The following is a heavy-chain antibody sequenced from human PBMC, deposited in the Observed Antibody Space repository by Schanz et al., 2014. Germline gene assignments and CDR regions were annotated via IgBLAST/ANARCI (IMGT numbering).Heavy chain of an antibody. J-gene: IGHJ4*02. V-gene: IGHV1-2*06. CDR1: GYTFTNHY. CDR3: ARGLVRYFAY. CDR2: ISPSSGGT. D-gene: IGHD2-8*02. Sequence: QVQVIQSGPEVKKPGASVKVSCKASGYTFTNHYLHWVRQAPGQGLEWMGRISPSSGGTNYAQNFQGRVTMTKDTSINTVYMELSTLTSDDTAVYYCARGLVRYFAYWGQGTLVTVSS.